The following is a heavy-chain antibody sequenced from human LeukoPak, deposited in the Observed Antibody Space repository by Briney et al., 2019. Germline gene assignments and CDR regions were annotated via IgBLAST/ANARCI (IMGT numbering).Heavy chain of an antibody. CDR2: INSDGSST. V-gene: IGHV3-74*01. J-gene: IGHJ4*02. D-gene: IGHD5/OR15-5a*01. CDR3: ARERFRVYYYFDY. CDR1: GFTFSSYW. Sequence: GGSLRLSCAASGFTFSSYWMHWVRQAPGKGLVWVSRINSDGSSTSYADSVKGRSTISRDNAKNTLYLQMSSLRAEDTAVYYCARERFRVYYYFDYWGQGTLVTVSS.